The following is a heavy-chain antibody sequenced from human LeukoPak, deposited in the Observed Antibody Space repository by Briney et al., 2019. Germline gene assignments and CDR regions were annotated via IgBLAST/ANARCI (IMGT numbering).Heavy chain of an antibody. V-gene: IGHV4-30-2*01. CDR3: ARGYDYVGGSYLTDQGFDL. CDR1: GGSISSGGYS. Sequence: PSETLSLTCAVSGGSISSGGYSWSWIRQPPGKGLEWIGYIYHSGSTYYNPSLKSRVTISVDRSKNQFSLKLSSVTAADTAVYYCARGYDYVGGSYLTDQGFDLWGRGALVTVSS. J-gene: IGHJ2*01. CDR2: IYHSGST. D-gene: IGHD3-16*02.